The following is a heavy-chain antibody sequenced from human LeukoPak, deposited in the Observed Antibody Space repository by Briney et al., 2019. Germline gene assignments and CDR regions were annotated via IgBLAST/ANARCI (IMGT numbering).Heavy chain of an antibody. V-gene: IGHV1-18*01. CDR1: GYTFTSYG. CDR3: ARVSVVVPAADAGYFDL. D-gene: IGHD2-2*01. CDR2: ISAYNGNT. Sequence: ASVKVSCKASGYTFTSYGISWVRQAPGQGLEGMGWISAYNGNTNYAQKLQGRVTMTTDTSTSTAYMELRSLRSDDTAVYYCARVSVVVPAADAGYFDLWGRGTLVTVSS. J-gene: IGHJ2*01.